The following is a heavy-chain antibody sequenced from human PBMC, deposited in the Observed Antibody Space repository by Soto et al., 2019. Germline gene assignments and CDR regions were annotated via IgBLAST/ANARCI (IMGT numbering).Heavy chain of an antibody. V-gene: IGHV2-5*01. CDR2: IYWNDDK. J-gene: IGHJ4*02. Sequence: QITLKESGPTLVKPTQTLTLTCTFSGFSLSTSGVGVGWIRQPPGKALEWLALIYWNDDKRYSPSLKSRLTITKDTSKNQVVLTMTNMDPVATATYYCAHRRPDYGDYEMNFDYWGQGTLVTVSS. D-gene: IGHD4-17*01. CDR3: AHRRPDYGDYEMNFDY. CDR1: GFSLSTSGVG.